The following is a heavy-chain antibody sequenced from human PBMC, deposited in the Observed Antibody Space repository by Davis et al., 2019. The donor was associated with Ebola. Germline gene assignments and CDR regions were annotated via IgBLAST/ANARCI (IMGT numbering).Heavy chain of an antibody. CDR2: ISGSGGST. D-gene: IGHD6-6*01. Sequence: PGGSLRLSCTDSVITFSSYAMTWVRQAPGKGLEWVAAISGSGGSTYYADSVKGRFTISRDNSKNTLYLQMNSLRAEDTAVYYCAKDRGSVSIAALFDYWGQGTLVTVSS. CDR3: AKDRGSVSIAALFDY. J-gene: IGHJ4*02. CDR1: VITFSSYA. V-gene: IGHV3-23*01.